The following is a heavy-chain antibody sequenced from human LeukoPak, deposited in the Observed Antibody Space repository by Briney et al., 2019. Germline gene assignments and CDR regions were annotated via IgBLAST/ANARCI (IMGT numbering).Heavy chain of an antibody. CDR3: ARDRDYYYGMDV. J-gene: IGHJ6*02. Sequence: PGGSLRLSCAASGFTFSSYTMNWARQAPGKGLEWVSVIYSGGSTYYADSVKGRFTISRDNSKNTLYLQMNSLRAEDTAVYYCARDRDYYYGMDVWGQGTTVTVSS. V-gene: IGHV3-53*01. CDR1: GFTFSSYT. D-gene: IGHD3-10*01. CDR2: IYSGGST.